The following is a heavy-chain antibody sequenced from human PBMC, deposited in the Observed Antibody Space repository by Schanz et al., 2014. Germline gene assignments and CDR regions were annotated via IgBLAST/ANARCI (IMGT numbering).Heavy chain of an antibody. J-gene: IGHJ4*02. V-gene: IGHV3-48*02. CDR1: GFTFSSHS. CDR2: ISGSGNTI. D-gene: IGHD1-26*01. CDR3: ARRYSGRYCFDY. Sequence: EGKRVESGGNLVQPGGSLRLSCVASGFTFSSHSMNWVRQAPGQGLEWLSYISGSGNTIPSSYSVKFLFPISRDHAKNSLSLQMDRLRDEDTAVYYCARRYSGRYCFDYWGQGTLVAVSS.